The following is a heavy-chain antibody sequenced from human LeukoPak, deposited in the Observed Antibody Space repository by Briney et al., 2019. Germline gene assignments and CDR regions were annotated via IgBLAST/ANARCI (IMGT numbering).Heavy chain of an antibody. D-gene: IGHD3-10*01. J-gene: IGHJ3*01. CDR3: SRFRAYGSGAYHTFDF. CDR1: GFTFNTYC. Sequence: PGGSLRLSCAASGFTFNTYCMSWVRQAPGKGLEWVASIKQDGSEKYSVDSVKGRFTISRDNARNSMYLQMNSLRAEDTAVYYCSRFRAYGSGAYHTFDFWGHGTLVTVSS. V-gene: IGHV3-7*01. CDR2: IKQDGSEK.